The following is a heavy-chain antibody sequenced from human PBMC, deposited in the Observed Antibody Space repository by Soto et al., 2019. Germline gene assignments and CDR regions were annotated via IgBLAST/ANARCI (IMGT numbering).Heavy chain of an antibody. V-gene: IGHV1-46*01. D-gene: IGHD3-22*01. CDR3: ARDASGYYYGSFDY. CDR2: INPSRGTT. J-gene: IGHJ4*02. Sequence: ASVKVSCKASGYTFTSYHVHWVRQAPGQGLELMGIINPSRGTTSYAQKFQGRVTMTMDTSASTVYMEVSSLRSEDTAMYYCARDASGYYYGSFDYWGQGTLVTVSS. CDR1: GYTFTSYH.